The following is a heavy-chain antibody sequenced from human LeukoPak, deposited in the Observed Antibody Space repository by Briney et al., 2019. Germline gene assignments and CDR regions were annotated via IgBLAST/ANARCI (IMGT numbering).Heavy chain of an antibody. CDR3: AGNVRPYSASAGYVY. D-gene: IGHD3-10*02. CDR2: IKQDGSEK. Sequence: PGGSLRLSWAASGFTFSSYWMSWVRQAPGKGLEWVANIKQDGSEKYYVDSVKGRFTISRDNAKNLLYLHINSLRAEDTAVYYCAGNVRPYSASAGYVYWGQGTLVAVSS. CDR1: GFTFSSYW. J-gene: IGHJ4*02. V-gene: IGHV3-7*01.